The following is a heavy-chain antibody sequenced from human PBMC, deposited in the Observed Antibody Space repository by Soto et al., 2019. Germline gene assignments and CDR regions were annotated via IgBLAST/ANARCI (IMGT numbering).Heavy chain of an antibody. CDR1: GFTFSSYW. Sequence: EVQLVESGGGLVQPGGSLRLSCAASGFTFSSYWMHWVRQAPGKGLVWVSRINSDGSSTSYADSVKGRFTISRDNAKNTLYLQMNSLRAGDTAVYYCARDHVVSRNWFDPWGQGTLVTVSS. CDR2: INSDGSST. D-gene: IGHD2-21*01. CDR3: ARDHVVSRNWFDP. V-gene: IGHV3-74*01. J-gene: IGHJ5*02.